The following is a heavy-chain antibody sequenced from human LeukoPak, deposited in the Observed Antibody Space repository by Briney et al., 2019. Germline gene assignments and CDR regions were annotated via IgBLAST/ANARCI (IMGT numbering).Heavy chain of an antibody. D-gene: IGHD2-21*01. CDR3: ARIASYGMDV. CDR2: IYPGDSDT. J-gene: IGHJ6*04. V-gene: IGHV5-51*01. Sequence: GESPTISCKGSGYSFTSYWIGWVRQMPGKGLEWMGIIYPGDSDTRYSPSFQCQVTISADKSISTYYLQWSSLKASDKAMYYCARIASYGMDVWGKGTTVTVSS. CDR1: GYSFTSYW.